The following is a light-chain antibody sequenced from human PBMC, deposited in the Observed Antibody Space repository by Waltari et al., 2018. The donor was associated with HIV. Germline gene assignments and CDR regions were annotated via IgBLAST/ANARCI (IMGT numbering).Light chain of an antibody. CDR3: GTWDSSLNKPV. Sequence: QPVLTQPPSVSAAPGRSVTITCSGSTSNIETNYVSLYQQIPGTAPKLLIYDNNERPSGVPEAFSGSKSAASATLGITGPQAGGRAEYFGGTWDSSLNKPVFGGRSRLTVL. J-gene: IGLJ2*01. CDR2: DNN. CDR1: TSNIETNY. V-gene: IGLV1-51*01.